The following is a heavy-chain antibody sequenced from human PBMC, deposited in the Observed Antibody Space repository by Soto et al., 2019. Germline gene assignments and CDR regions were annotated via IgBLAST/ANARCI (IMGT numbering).Heavy chain of an antibody. CDR2: IYYIGST. J-gene: IGHJ5*02. V-gene: IGHV4-39*02. D-gene: IGHD2-2*01. Sequence: QLQLQASGPGLVKPSETLSLTCTVSGGSLSTSSYYWGWIRQPPGKGPEWIGSIYYIGSTYYNPPLNGPVTIAVDTSKNPFSLKLSSVTAAYTAVSYCASHRCSSTSCRTWGLHWFDPWGQGTLVTVSS. CDR1: GGSLSTSSYY. CDR3: ASHRCSSTSCRTWGLHWFDP.